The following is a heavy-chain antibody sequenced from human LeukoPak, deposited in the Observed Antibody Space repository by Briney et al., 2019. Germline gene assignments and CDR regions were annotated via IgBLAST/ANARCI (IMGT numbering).Heavy chain of an antibody. D-gene: IGHD1-26*01. CDR3: AKRPLGNGGSYFDY. CDR2: ISGSGGST. Sequence: GGSLSLSCAASGFSFSSYAMSWVRQAPGKGLEWVSAISGSGGSTYYADSVKGRFTISRTNSKNTLYLQMDSVRAKDTAVYYCAKRPLGNGGSYFDYWGQGTLVAVSS. J-gene: IGHJ4*02. CDR1: GFSFSSYA. V-gene: IGHV3-23*01.